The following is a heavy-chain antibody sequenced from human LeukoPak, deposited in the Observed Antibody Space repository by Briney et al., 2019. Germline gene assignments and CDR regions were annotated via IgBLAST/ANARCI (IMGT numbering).Heavy chain of an antibody. CDR3: AMALDY. CDR1: GFTFSNYL. V-gene: IGHV3-23*01. CDR2: ISHSGSSI. J-gene: IGHJ4*02. Sequence: GGSLRLSCVASGFTFSNYLMNWVRQAPGKGLEWVSGISHSGSSIYYADSVKGRFTISRDNSKNTLYLQMDRLRVEDTAVHYCAMALDYWGQGTLVTASS.